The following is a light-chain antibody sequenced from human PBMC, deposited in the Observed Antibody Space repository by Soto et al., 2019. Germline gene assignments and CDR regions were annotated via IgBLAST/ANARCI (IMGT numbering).Light chain of an antibody. J-gene: IGKJ5*01. CDR3: HQYGTSPIT. Sequence: EVVLTQSPGTLSLSPGERATLSCRASQSVGTTYLAWYQQKPGQDPRLLIYGASNRATGIPDRFSGSGSGTDFTLTISRLEPEDFVVYFCHQYGTSPITFGQGTRLEIK. CDR1: QSVGTTY. CDR2: GAS. V-gene: IGKV3-20*01.